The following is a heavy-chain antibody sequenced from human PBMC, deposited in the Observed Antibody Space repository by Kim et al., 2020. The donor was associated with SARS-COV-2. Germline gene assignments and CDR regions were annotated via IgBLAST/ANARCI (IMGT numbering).Heavy chain of an antibody. Sequence: SETLSLTCTVSGGSGSRGTYYWSWIRQHPGKGVEWIGYIYDTGRTDYNPSRERRVNMSVGTSEKQFSLELRSVTAADTAVYYCASTSRAAYNYYAMDVWGQGTTVTVS. D-gene: IGHD1-20*01. V-gene: IGHV4-31*03. CDR2: IYDTGRT. CDR3: ASTSRAAYNYYAMDV. J-gene: IGHJ6*02. CDR1: GGSGSRGTYY.